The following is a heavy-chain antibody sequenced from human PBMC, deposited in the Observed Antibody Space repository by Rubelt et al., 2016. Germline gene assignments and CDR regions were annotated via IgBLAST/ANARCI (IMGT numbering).Heavy chain of an antibody. Sequence: QVQLQESGPGLVKPSETLSLTCTVSGGSISSYYWSWIRQPPGKGLEWIGYIYYSGSTNYNPSLKSRVTISVDTSKNQFSLKLSSVTAADTAVYYCARGSPTTPFDYWGQGTLVTVSS. CDR2: IYYSGST. CDR1: GGSISSYY. J-gene: IGHJ4*02. V-gene: IGHV4-59*01. CDR3: ARGSPTTPFDY. D-gene: IGHD4-17*01.